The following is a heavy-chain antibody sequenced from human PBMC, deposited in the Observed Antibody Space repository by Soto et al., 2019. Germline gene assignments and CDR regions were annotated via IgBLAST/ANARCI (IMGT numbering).Heavy chain of an antibody. V-gene: IGHV4-61*03. CDR1: GGYVSSGSHY. J-gene: IGHJ5*02. CDR3: AGDTSYDYWSGYVGCYP. D-gene: IGHD3-3*01. CDR2: IYDSGST. Sequence: ETMSLTCTATGGYVSSGSHYWSWIRKPPEKGLVSIGNIYDSGSTRYNPSLKSRVTVSVDMCRKHFSRALRPLTTAATALNYCAGDTSYDYWSGYVGCYPGRQGTLVTVSS.